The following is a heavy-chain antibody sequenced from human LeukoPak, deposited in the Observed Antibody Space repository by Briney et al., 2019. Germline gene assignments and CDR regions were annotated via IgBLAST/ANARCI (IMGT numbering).Heavy chain of an antibody. Sequence: SETLSLTCTVSGHSISSSRHYWGWIRQPPGKGLEWIGTIYYSGTTYYNPSLKSRVTISVDTAKNQFSLSLSSVTAADTALYYCCGYCGSGGCAGPTRYNWFDPWGQGTLVIVSS. CDR3: CGYCGSGGCAGPTRYNWFDP. J-gene: IGHJ5*02. CDR1: GHSISSSRHY. D-gene: IGHD2-15*01. V-gene: IGHV4-39*07. CDR2: IYYSGTT.